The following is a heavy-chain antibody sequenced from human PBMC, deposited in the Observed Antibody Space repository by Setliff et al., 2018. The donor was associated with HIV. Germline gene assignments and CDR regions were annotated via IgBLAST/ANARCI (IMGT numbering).Heavy chain of an antibody. CDR3: ARGRLSWSPDF. Sequence: ASVKVSCKASGGSFKSYAISWVRQVSGQGFEWMGRIIPSFGATNYAQKFQGRITITADKSTDTAYMELSSLTSDDTAIYYCARGRLSWSPDFWGQGTLVTVSS. CDR2: IIPSFGAT. CDR1: GGSFKSYA. J-gene: IGHJ4*02. V-gene: IGHV1-69*06.